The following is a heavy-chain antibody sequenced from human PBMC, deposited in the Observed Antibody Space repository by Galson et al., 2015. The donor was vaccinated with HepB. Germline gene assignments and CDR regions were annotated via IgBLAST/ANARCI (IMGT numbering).Heavy chain of an antibody. Sequence: SLRLSCAASGFTFSSYSMNWVRQAPGKGLEWVSSISSSSSYIYYADSVKGRFTISRDNAKNSLYLQMNSLRAEDTAVYYCARGPDRAQWLVNAFDIWGQGTMVTVSS. CDR3: ARGPDRAQWLVNAFDI. CDR2: ISSSSSYI. D-gene: IGHD6-19*01. V-gene: IGHV3-21*01. CDR1: GFTFSSYS. J-gene: IGHJ3*02.